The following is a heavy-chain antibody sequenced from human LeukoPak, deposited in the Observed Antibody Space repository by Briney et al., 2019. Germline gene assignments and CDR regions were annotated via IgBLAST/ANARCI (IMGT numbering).Heavy chain of an antibody. D-gene: IGHD2-15*01. CDR1: GFTFSSYA. CDR2: ISGSGGST. CDR3: ARRGVGGGIKGFDY. J-gene: IGHJ4*02. V-gene: IGHV3-23*01. Sequence: PGGSLRLSCAASGFTFSSYAMSWVRQAPGKGLEWVSAISGSGGSTYYADSVKGRFTISRDNSKNTLYLQMNSLRAEDTAVYYCARRGVGGGIKGFDYWGQGTLVTVSS.